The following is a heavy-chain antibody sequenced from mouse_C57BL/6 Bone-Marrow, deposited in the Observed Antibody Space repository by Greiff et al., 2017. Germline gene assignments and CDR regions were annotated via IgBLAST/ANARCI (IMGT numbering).Heavy chain of an antibody. CDR2: IRSKSSNYAT. D-gene: IGHD1-1*01. V-gene: IGHV10-3*01. CDR3: GLLLRYRGFAY. J-gene: IGHJ3*01. CDR1: GFTFNTYA. Sequence: EVHLVESGGGLVQPKGSLKLSCAASGFTFNTYAMHWVRQAPGKGLEWVARIRSKSSNYATYYADSVKDRFTISRDDSQSMLYMQMNNLKTEDTAMYYCGLLLRYRGFAYWGQGTLVTVSA.